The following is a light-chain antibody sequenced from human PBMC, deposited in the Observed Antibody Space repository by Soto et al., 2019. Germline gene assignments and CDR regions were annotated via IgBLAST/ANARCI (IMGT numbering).Light chain of an antibody. CDR3: QQYYSTPYT. V-gene: IGKV4-1*01. CDR2: WAS. Sequence: DIVMTQSPDSLAVSLGERATINCKSSQSVLYRSNNKNYLAWYQQKPGQPPKLLIYWASTRESCVPDRFSGSGSGTDFTLTIGSLQAEDVAVYYFQQYYSTPYTFGQRTKLEIK. CDR1: QSVLYRSNNKNY. J-gene: IGKJ2*01.